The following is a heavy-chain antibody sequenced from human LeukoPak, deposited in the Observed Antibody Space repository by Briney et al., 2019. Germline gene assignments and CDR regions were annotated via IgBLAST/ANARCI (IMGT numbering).Heavy chain of an antibody. J-gene: IGHJ6*03. CDR3: ARGWTAVVFGVVIAYYMDV. D-gene: IGHD3-3*01. Sequence: PSETLSLTCTVSGGSISSYYWSWIRQPPGKGLEWIGYIYYSGSTNYNPSLKSRVTISVDTSKNQFSLKLSSVTAADTAVYYCARGWTAVVFGVVIAYYMDVWGKGTTVTVSS. CDR2: IYYSGST. V-gene: IGHV4-59*01. CDR1: GGSISSYY.